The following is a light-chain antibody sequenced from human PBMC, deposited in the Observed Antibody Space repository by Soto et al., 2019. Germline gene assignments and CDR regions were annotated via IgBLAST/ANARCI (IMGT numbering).Light chain of an antibody. V-gene: IGKV3-15*01. J-gene: IGKJ1*01. CDR2: YAS. Sequence: EVVMTHSPATLSVSPCERATLSFSASVNVASSLAWFQQKPGQAPRLLIYYASTRATGIPARFSGSGSGTDFTLTISTLQSEDFGVYYCRQYNTWPRTFGQGTQGGYQ. CDR1: VNVASS. CDR3: RQYNTWPRT.